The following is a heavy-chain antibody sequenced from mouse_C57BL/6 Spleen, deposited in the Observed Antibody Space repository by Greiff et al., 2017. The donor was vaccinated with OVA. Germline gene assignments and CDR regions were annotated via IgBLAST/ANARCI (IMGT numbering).Heavy chain of an antibody. J-gene: IGHJ2*01. Sequence: VNLVESGAELAKPGASVKLSCKASGYTFTSYWMHWVKQRPGQGLEWIGYINPSSGYTKYNQKFKDKATLTADKSSSTAYMQLSSLTYEDSAVYYYANNWDRSYFDYWGQGTTLTVSS. D-gene: IGHD4-1*01. CDR3: ANNWDRSYFDY. CDR2: INPSSGYT. V-gene: IGHV1-7*01. CDR1: GYTFTSYW.